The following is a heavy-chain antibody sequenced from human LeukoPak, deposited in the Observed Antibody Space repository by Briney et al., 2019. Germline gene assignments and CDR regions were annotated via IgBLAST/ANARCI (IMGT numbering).Heavy chain of an antibody. CDR1: GSTFTAYY. V-gene: IGHV1-2*02. J-gene: IGHJ4*02. CDR2: INPNSVGT. D-gene: IGHD2-2*01. CDR3: ASWDIVVVPAANADY. Sequence: ASVKDSCKASGSTFTAYYRHWVRQATRQGLEWMGWINPNSVGTNYAQKFQGRVTMTRDTSISTAYMELSRLRSDDTAVYYCASWDIVVVPAANADYCGQGTLVTVSS.